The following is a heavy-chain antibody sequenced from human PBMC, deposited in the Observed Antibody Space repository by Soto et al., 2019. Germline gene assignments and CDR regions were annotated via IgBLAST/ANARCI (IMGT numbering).Heavy chain of an antibody. CDR1: GFRFSGST. CDR3: AKHLHIVVRFSPLFSFYGLDV. J-gene: IGHJ6*02. D-gene: IGHD2-21*01. V-gene: IGHV3-21*04. CDR2: ISSSSHYI. Sequence: PGGSLRLSCVASGFRFSGSTMNWVRQAPGKGLNWVSSISSSSHYIYYADSLKGRFTISRDNAKNSLFLQMNSPRAEDTAVYYCAKHLHIVVRFSPLFSFYGLDVWGQGTTVTVSS.